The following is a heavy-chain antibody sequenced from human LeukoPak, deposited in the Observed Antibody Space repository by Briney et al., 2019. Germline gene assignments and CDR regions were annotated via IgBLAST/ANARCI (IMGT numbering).Heavy chain of an antibody. CDR3: ARDPYYGGNSTAFDI. Sequence: GGSLRLSCAASGFTFSSYAMSWVRQAPGKGLEWVSAISGSGGSTYYADSVKGRFTISRDNSKNTLYLQMNSLRAEDTAVYYCARDPYYGGNSTAFDIWGQGTMVTVSS. V-gene: IGHV3-23*01. CDR1: GFTFSSYA. D-gene: IGHD4-23*01. J-gene: IGHJ3*02. CDR2: ISGSGGST.